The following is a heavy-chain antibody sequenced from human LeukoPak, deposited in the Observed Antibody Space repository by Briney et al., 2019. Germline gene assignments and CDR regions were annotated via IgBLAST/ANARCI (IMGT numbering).Heavy chain of an antibody. CDR3: AREYGGNPGLFVY. D-gene: IGHD4-23*01. CDR1: GYTFIGYS. J-gene: IGHJ4*02. Sequence: ASVKVSCKASGYTFIGYSISWVRQAPGHGLEWMGWITPYNGNTNYVQNFQGRVTMTTDTSTSTAYMELRSLRSDDTAVYYCAREYGGNPGLFVYCGQGTLVTVSS. V-gene: IGHV1-18*01. CDR2: ITPYNGNT.